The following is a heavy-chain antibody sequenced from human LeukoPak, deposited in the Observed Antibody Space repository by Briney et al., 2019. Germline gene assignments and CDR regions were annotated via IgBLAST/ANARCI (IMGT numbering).Heavy chain of an antibody. D-gene: IGHD2-21*02. CDR2: INHSGST. Sequence: SETLSLTCAVYGGSFSGYYWSWIRQPPGKGLEWIGEINHSGSTNYNPSLKSRVTISVDTSKNQFSLKLSSVTAADTAVYYCARHGSIVVVTAIQYFDYWGQGTLVTVSS. CDR1: GGSFSGYY. V-gene: IGHV4-34*01. CDR3: ARHGSIVVVTAIQYFDY. J-gene: IGHJ4*02.